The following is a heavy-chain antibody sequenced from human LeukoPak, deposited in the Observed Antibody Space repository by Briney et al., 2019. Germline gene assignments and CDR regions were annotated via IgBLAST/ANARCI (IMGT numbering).Heavy chain of an antibody. D-gene: IGHD6-19*01. CDR2: IAYDGNDE. J-gene: IGHJ4*02. Sequence: GRSLRLSCVAYAFTFGSFGMHWVRQAPGKGLDWVAVIAYDGNDENYADSVKGRFTISRDNFKNTLYLQMNSLGPEDTAMYYCARDVMAVAGTLGFDCWGQGALVTVSS. CDR1: AFTFGSFG. V-gene: IGHV3-30*04. CDR3: ARDVMAVAGTLGFDC.